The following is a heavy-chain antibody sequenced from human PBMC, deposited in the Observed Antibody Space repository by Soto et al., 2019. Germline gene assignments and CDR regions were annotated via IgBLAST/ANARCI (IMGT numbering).Heavy chain of an antibody. Sequence: GGSLRLSCAASGFTLDNYAMNGVRHGPGKGVEGGSGITGSGENTYYADSVKGRFTISRDNSKNTLYVQLNSLRVEDTAIYYCAKVSLGATTITDFYSSGMDVWGQGTMVTVSS. CDR3: AKVSLGATTITDFYSSGMDV. CDR1: GFTLDNYA. CDR2: ITGSGENT. D-gene: IGHD1-26*01. J-gene: IGHJ6*02. V-gene: IGHV3-23*01.